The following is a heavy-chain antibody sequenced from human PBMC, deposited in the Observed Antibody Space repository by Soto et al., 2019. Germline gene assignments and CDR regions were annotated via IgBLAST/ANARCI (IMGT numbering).Heavy chain of an antibody. CDR1: GGSISSGGYS. CDR3: ARAKSRPAAAGHYFDY. Sequence: SETLSLTCAVSGGSISSGGYSWSWIRQPPGKGLEWIGYIYHSGSTYYNPSLKSRVTISVDRSKNQFSLKLSSVTAADTAVYYCARAKSRPAAAGHYFDYWGQGTLVTVSS. V-gene: IGHV4-30-2*01. J-gene: IGHJ4*02. D-gene: IGHD6-13*01. CDR2: IYHSGST.